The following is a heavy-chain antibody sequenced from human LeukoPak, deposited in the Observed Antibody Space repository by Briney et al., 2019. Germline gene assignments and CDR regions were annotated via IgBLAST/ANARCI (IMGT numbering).Heavy chain of an antibody. D-gene: IGHD3-22*01. V-gene: IGHV3-7*01. CDR2: IKQDGSEK. Sequence: QAGGSLRLSCAASGFTFSSYWMSWVRQAPGKGLEWVANIKQDGSEKYYADSVKGRFTISRDNAKNSLYLQMNSLRAEDTAVYYCARDYYDSSGYYHVGYFDYWGQGTLVTVSS. J-gene: IGHJ4*02. CDR3: ARDYYDSSGYYHVGYFDY. CDR1: GFTFSSYW.